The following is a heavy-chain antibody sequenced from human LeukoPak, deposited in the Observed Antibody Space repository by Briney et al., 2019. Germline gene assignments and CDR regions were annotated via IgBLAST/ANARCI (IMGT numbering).Heavy chain of an antibody. CDR1: GGSISSSSYY. D-gene: IGHD3-3*02. J-gene: IGHJ2*01. CDR3: ARDPLTIRGSYFDL. Sequence: PSETLSLTCTVSGGSISSSSYYWGWIRQPPGKGLEWIGSIYYSGSTYYNPSLKSRDTISVDTYKNQFSLKLSSVTAADTAVYYCARDPLTIRGSYFDLWGRGTLVTVSS. V-gene: IGHV4-39*02. CDR2: IYYSGST.